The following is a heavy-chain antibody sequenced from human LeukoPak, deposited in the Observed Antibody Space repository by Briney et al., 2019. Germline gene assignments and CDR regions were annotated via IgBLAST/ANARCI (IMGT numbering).Heavy chain of an antibody. J-gene: IGHJ5*02. CDR2: IIPIFGTA. V-gene: IGHV1-69*05. D-gene: IGHD3-10*01. Sequence: SVKVSCKASGGTFSSYAISWVRQAPGQGLEWMGGIIPIFGTANYAQKFQGRVTITTDESTSTAYMELSSLRSEDTAVYYCARSIWFGELIRFDPWGQGTLVTVSS. CDR3: ARSIWFGELIRFDP. CDR1: GGTFSSYA.